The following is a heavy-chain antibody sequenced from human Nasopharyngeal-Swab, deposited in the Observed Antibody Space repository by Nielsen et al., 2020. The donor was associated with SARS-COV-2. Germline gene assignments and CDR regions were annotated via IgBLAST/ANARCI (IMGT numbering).Heavy chain of an antibody. Sequence: GGSLSLSCAASGFTFSSYWMHWVLPVPGNGLLCVSRINGDGSTTVYADSVKGRFTISRDNAKNTLYLQMNSLRAEDTAVYYCATLKIVVAFDAFDIWGQGTTVTVSS. J-gene: IGHJ3*02. V-gene: IGHV3-74*01. D-gene: IGHD3-22*01. CDR1: GFTFSSYW. CDR3: ATLKIVVAFDAFDI. CDR2: INGDGSTT.